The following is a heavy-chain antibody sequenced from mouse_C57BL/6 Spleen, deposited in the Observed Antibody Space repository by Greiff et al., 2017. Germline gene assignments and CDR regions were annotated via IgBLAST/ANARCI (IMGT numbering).Heavy chain of an antibody. CDR3: ARGGYGSSRFDY. V-gene: IGHV1-64*01. CDR1: GYTFTSYW. J-gene: IGHJ2*01. D-gene: IGHD1-1*01. Sequence: VQLQQPGAELVKPGASVTLSCKASGYTFTSYWMHWVKQRPGQGLEWIGMIHPNSGSTNYNEKFKSKATLTVDKSSSTAYMQLSSLTSEDSAVYYCARGGYGSSRFDYWGQGTTLTVSS. CDR2: IHPNSGST.